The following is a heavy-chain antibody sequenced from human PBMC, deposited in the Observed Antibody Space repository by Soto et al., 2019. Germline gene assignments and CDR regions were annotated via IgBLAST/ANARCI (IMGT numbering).Heavy chain of an antibody. Sequence: LRLSCAASGFTFSSYAMSWVRQAPGKGLEWVSAISGSGGSTYYAYSVKGRFTISRDNSKNTLYLQMNSLRAEDTAVYYCAKPRYDYVWGSYRPNSYYYGTEVWGDGTTVTVSA. V-gene: IGHV3-23*01. D-gene: IGHD3-16*02. CDR1: GFTFSSYA. CDR3: AKPRYDYVWGSYRPNSYYYGTEV. CDR2: ISGSGGST. J-gene: IGHJ6*04.